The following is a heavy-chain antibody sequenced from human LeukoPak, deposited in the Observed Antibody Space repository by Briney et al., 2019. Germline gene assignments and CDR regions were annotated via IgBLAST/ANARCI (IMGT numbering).Heavy chain of an antibody. J-gene: IGHJ4*02. Sequence: SQTLSLTCTVSGGSISSGSYYCSWIRQPAGKGLEWIGHIYKSGSTNYNPSLKSRVTVSVDTSKDQFSLKLSSVTAADTAVYYCARVGYCSGGSCYSHPFDYWGQGTLVTVSS. V-gene: IGHV4-61*09. D-gene: IGHD2-15*01. CDR1: GGSISSGSYY. CDR3: ARVGYCSGGSCYSHPFDY. CDR2: IYKSGST.